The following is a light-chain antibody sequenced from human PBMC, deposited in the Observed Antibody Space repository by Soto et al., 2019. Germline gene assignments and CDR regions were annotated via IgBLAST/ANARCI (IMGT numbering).Light chain of an antibody. CDR1: QTISSNY. Sequence: EVVMTQSPATLSVSPVERATLSCMASQTISSNYLAWYQQKPGQAPRLLIYGASSRATGIPDRFSGSGSGTDFTLTISRLEPEDFAVFYCQQYSSSRTFGQGTKVDIK. J-gene: IGKJ1*01. V-gene: IGKV3-20*01. CDR3: QQYSSSRT. CDR2: GAS.